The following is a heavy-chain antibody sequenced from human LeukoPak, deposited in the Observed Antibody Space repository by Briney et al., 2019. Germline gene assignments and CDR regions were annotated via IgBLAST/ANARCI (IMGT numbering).Heavy chain of an antibody. CDR1: EFIVNDYY. J-gene: IGHJ4*02. CDR2: IGGSDSIV. CDR3: AREMVAGTFDS. D-gene: IGHD6-19*01. Sequence: GGSLRLSCVVSEFIVNDYYMSWIRQAPGKALEWVADIGGSDSIVAYAASVRGRFSISRDFAKNSLYLEMNSLRAEDTAVYYCAREMVAGTFDSWGQGALVTVSS. V-gene: IGHV3-11*01.